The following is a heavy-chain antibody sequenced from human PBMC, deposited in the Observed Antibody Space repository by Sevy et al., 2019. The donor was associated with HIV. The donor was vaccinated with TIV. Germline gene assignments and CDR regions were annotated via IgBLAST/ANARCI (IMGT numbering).Heavy chain of an antibody. Sequence: ASVKVSCKTSGHTVTGYFIHWVRQATGQGLEWMGRISPNSGGTKYAQNFQGRVTMTRDTSISTAYMELSRLRSDDTAFYYCARDLAGTAGAYFDLWGRGTLVTVSS. V-gene: IGHV1-2*06. CDR2: ISPNSGGT. CDR1: GHTVTGYF. D-gene: IGHD6-19*01. J-gene: IGHJ2*01. CDR3: ARDLAGTAGAYFDL.